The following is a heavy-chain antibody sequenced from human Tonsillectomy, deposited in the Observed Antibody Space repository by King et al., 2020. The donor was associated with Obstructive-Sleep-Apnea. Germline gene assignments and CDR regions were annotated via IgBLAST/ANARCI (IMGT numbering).Heavy chain of an antibody. CDR2: ISWNSGSI. J-gene: IGHJ3*02. V-gene: IGHV3-9*01. Sequence: VQLVESGGGLVQPGRSLRLSCAASGFTFDDYAMHWVRQAPGKGLEWVSGISWNSGSIDYADSVKGRFTISRENAKNSLYLQMNSLRVEDTALYYCAKGFAAVGWGGFDIWGQGKMVTVSS. D-gene: IGHD1-26*01. CDR1: GFTFDDYA. CDR3: AKGFAAVGWGGFDI.